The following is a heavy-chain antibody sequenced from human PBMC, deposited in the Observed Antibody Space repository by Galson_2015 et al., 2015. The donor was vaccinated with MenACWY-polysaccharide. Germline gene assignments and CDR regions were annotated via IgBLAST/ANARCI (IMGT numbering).Heavy chain of an antibody. CDR3: GRVYPGNYYAMDV. CDR1: GYRFAGYW. CDR2: IYASDSET. J-gene: IGHJ6*02. Sequence: SGAEVKKPGESLRISCKVSGYRFAGYWIGWVRQMSGKGLEWMGIIYASDSETRYNPSFQGQVTITADRSTSTAYLHLGSLKASDTAMYYCGRVYPGNYYAMDVWGQGTTVIVTS. D-gene: IGHD2-8*01. V-gene: IGHV5-51*01.